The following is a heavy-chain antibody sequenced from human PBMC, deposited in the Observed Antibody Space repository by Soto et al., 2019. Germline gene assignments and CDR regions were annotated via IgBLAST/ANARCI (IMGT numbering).Heavy chain of an antibody. J-gene: IGHJ6*02. V-gene: IGHV1-69*05. CDR2: IMPIFATP. CDR1: GGTFSTSA. Sequence: QVQLMQSGAEVKKPGSSVKVSCKASGGTFSTSAISWVRQAPGEGLEWVGGIMPIFATPDYAQKFQGRVTTSTGESTATAYLELTSLTTDDTAVYYCARDKDRQQLGGNYYYILDVWGQGTAITVSS. CDR3: ARDKDRQQLGGNYYYILDV. D-gene: IGHD3-3*02.